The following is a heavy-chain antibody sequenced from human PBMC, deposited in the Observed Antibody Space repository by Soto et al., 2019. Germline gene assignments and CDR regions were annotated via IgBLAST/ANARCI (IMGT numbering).Heavy chain of an antibody. V-gene: IGHV3-23*01. CDR3: AKAKDSSSWINWFDP. Sequence: GGSLRLSCAASGFTFSSYAMSWVRQAPGKGLEWVSAISGSGGSTYYADSVKGRFTISRDNSKNTLYLQMNSLRAEDTAVYYCAKAKDSSSWINWFDPWGQGTLVTVSS. CDR1: GFTFSSYA. D-gene: IGHD6-13*01. CDR2: ISGSGGST. J-gene: IGHJ5*02.